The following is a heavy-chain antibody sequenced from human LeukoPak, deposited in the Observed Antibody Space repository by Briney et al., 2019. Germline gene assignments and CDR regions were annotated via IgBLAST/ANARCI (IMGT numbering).Heavy chain of an antibody. CDR2: IIPILGIA. D-gene: IGHD3-10*01. V-gene: IGHV1-69*04. J-gene: IGHJ4*02. CDR3: AREFYGSGSYYPFDY. CDR1: GYTFTSYG. Sequence: SVKVSCKASGYTFTSYGISWVRQAPGQGLEWMGRIIPILGIANYAQKFQGRVTITADKSTSTAYMELSSLRSEDTAVYYCAREFYGSGSYYPFDYWGQGTLVTVSS.